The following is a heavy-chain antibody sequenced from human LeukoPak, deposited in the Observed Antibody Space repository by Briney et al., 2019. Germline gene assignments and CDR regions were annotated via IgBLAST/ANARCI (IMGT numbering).Heavy chain of an antibody. D-gene: IGHD6-19*01. J-gene: IGHJ4*02. CDR1: GFTFSSYA. V-gene: IGHV3-30*04. Sequence: GGSLRLSCAASGFTFSSYAMSWVRQAPGKGLEWVAVISYDGSNKYYADSVKGRFTISRDNSKNTLYLQMNSLRAEDTAVYYCAAETAPIAVAGYDYWGQGTLVTVSS. CDR3: AAETAPIAVAGYDY. CDR2: ISYDGSNK.